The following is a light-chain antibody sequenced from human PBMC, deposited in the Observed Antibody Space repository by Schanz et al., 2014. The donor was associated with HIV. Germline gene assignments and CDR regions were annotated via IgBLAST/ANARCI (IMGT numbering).Light chain of an antibody. J-gene: IGKJ1*01. CDR1: QSVSTD. Sequence: EVIMTQFPATLSVSPGERATLSCRASQSVSTDLAWFQQKPGQAPRLLIYAASTRAADIPARFSGSGSGTEFTLSISRLEPEDSAVYYCQQYGGSVPWTFGQGTKVEIK. V-gene: IGKV3-15*01. CDR2: AAS. CDR3: QQYGGSVPWT.